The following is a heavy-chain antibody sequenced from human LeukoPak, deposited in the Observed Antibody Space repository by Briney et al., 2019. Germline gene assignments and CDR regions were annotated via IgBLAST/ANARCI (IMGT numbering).Heavy chain of an antibody. CDR2: IYSGGST. Sequence: GGSLRLSCAASGFTVSSNYMSWVRQAPGKGLEWVSVIYSGGSTYYADSVKGRFTISRDNSKNTLYLQMNSLRAEDTAVYYSQRAAYDILTGYSPFDYWGQGTLVTVSS. J-gene: IGHJ4*02. D-gene: IGHD3-9*01. V-gene: IGHV3-53*01. CDR1: GFTVSSNY. CDR3: QRAAYDILTGYSPFDY.